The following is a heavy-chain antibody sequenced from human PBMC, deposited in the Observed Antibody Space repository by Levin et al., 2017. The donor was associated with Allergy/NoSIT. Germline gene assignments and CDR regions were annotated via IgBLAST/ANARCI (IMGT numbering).Heavy chain of an antibody. V-gene: IGHV1-46*01. Sequence: GASVKVSCKASGYTFTSYYMHWVRQAPGQGLEWMGIINPSGGSTSYAQKFQGRVTMTRDTSTSTVYMELSSLRSEDTAVYYCASGTMVRGVPAPLFDPWGQGTLVTVSS. CDR3: ASGTMVRGVPAPLFDP. J-gene: IGHJ5*02. CDR2: INPSGGST. CDR1: GYTFTSYY. D-gene: IGHD3-10*01.